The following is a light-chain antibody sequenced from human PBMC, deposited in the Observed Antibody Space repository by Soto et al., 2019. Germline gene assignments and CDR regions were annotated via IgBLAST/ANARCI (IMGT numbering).Light chain of an antibody. CDR3: QHYNSYSEA. CDR1: QDLLHSDGRTY. V-gene: IGKV2D-29*01. CDR2: EVS. J-gene: IGKJ1*01. Sequence: DVVLTQTPPTLSVTPGQPASISCKSSQDLLHSDGRTYLYWYLQKPGQPPQLLIYEVSNRFSGVPERFSGSGSGTDFTLTISSLQPDDFATYYCQHYNSYSEAFGQGTKVDIK.